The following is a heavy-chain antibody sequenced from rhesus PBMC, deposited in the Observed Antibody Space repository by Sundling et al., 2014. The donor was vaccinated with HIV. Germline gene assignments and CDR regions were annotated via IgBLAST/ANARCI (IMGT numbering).Heavy chain of an antibody. CDR3: ARDLVGTIDY. CDR1: VASISSYW. D-gene: IGHD5-24*01. CDR2: IYGTSTST. Sequence: QVQLQESGPGLVKPSETLSLTCTVSVASISSYWWSWIRQPPGKGLEWIGYIYGTSTSTNYNPSLKSRVTLSVDTSKNQLSLKLRSVTAADTAVYFCARDLVGTIDYWGQGVLVTVSS. J-gene: IGHJ4*01. V-gene: IGHV4S10*01.